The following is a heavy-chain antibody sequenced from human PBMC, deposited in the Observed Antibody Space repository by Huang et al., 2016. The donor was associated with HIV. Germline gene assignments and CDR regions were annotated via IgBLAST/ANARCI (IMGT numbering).Heavy chain of an antibody. CDR3: ARDRTAVTETTHPSYHYYYMDV. CDR2: CVPSFGTA. V-gene: IGHV1-69*13. Sequence: QVQLVQSGAEVKKPGSSVKVSCMASGGTFNTYAISWVRLAPGQGLEGMGWCVPSFGTANYALEVQGRVTITADEATRTAYMELSSLRSEDTAVYFCARDRTAVTETTHPSYHYYYMDVWGKGTTVTVSS. D-gene: IGHD4-17*01. CDR1: GGTFNTYA. J-gene: IGHJ6*03.